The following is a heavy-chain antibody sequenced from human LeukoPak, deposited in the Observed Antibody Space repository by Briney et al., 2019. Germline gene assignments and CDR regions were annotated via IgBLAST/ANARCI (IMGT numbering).Heavy chain of an antibody. Sequence: GSSVKVSCKASGGTFSSYAISWVRQAPGQGLEWMGGIIPIFGTANCAQKFQGRVTITADESTSTAYMELSSLRSEDTAVYYCARGDTWEYCSSTSCYLYAFDIWGQGTMVTVSS. CDR1: GGTFSSYA. CDR2: IIPIFGTA. D-gene: IGHD2-2*01. J-gene: IGHJ3*02. CDR3: ARGDTWEYCSSTSCYLYAFDI. V-gene: IGHV1-69*01.